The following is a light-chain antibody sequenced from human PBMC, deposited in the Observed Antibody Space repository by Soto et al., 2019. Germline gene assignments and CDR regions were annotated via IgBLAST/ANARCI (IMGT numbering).Light chain of an antibody. V-gene: IGKV3-20*01. J-gene: IGKJ3*01. Sequence: IVLTQSPGTLSLSPGERATLYCRASQSVGSNYLAWYQQKPGQAPRVLIYGASSRATGIPDRFSGSGSGADFTLTISRLDPEDFAVYYCQQYTTSPFTFGPGTKVDIK. CDR2: GAS. CDR3: QQYTTSPFT. CDR1: QSVGSNY.